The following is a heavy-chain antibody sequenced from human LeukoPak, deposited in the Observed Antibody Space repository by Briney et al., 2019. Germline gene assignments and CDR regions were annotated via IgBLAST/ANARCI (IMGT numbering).Heavy chain of an antibody. V-gene: IGHV3-7*01. J-gene: IGHJ6*04. CDR2: IKQDGSEK. D-gene: IGHD3-10*02. CDR3: AELGITMIGGV. Sequence: GGSLRLSCAASGFPFSSYWMSWVRQAPGKGLEWVANIKQDGSEKYYVDSVKGRFTISRDNAKNSLYLQMNSLRAEDTAVYYCAELGITMIGGVWGKGTTVTISS. CDR1: GFPFSSYW.